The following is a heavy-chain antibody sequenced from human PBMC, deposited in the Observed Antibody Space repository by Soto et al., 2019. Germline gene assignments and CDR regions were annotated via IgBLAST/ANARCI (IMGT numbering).Heavy chain of an antibody. D-gene: IGHD6-13*01. CDR2: IYYSGST. J-gene: IGHJ4*02. CDR3: ARQYRGHSSSWSPGVDY. CDR1: VGSISSSSYY. Sequence: PSETLSLTCTVSVGSISSSSYYWGWIRQPPGKGLEWIGSIYYSGSTYYNPSLKSRVTISVDTSKNQFSLKLSSVTAADTAVYYCARQYRGHSSSWSPGVDYWGQGTLVTVSS. V-gene: IGHV4-39*01.